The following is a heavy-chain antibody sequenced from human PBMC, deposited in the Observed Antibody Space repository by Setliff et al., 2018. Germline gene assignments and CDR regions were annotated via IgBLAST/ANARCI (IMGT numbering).Heavy chain of an antibody. CDR2: IHSSGRS. CDR1: DVSISGYY. J-gene: IGHJ5*01. V-gene: IGHV4-4*08. CDR3: ARARYCSGGSCYWTWPDS. D-gene: IGHD2-15*01. Sequence: ASETLSLTCTVSDVSISGYYWSWIRQPPGKGLEWIGYIHSSGRSNYNPSLKSRVTTSIDTSKNQFSLKLSSVTAADTAVYYCARARYCSGGSCYWTWPDSWAPGTLVTVSS.